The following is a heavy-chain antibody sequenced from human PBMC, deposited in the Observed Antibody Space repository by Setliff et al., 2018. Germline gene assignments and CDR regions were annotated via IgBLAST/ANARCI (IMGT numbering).Heavy chain of an antibody. CDR1: GFSLSTSLVG. J-gene: IGHJ5*02. D-gene: IGHD2-2*01. CDR3: AKDRWGYADP. V-gene: IGHV2-5*05. CDR2: IHYGGGHI. Sequence: GPTLVNPTQTLTLTCTFSGFSLSTSLVGVGWIRQPPGKALEWLASIHYGGGHIQYADSVKGRFTVSRDNAMDTLFLQMNGLTTDDTAKYFCAKDRWGYADPWGQGTLVTVSS.